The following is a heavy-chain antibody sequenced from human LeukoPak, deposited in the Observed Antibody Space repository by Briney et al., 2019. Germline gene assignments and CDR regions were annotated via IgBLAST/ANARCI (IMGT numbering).Heavy chain of an antibody. V-gene: IGHV3-21*01. Sequence: GGSLRLSCAASGFTFSSYSMNWVRQAPGKGLEWVSSISSSSSYIYYADSVKGRFTISIDNAKNSLYLQMNSLRAEDTAVYYCARGGENNWNDAFDYWGQGTLVTVSS. J-gene: IGHJ4*02. CDR1: GFTFSSYS. D-gene: IGHD1-1*01. CDR2: ISSSSSYI. CDR3: ARGGENNWNDAFDY.